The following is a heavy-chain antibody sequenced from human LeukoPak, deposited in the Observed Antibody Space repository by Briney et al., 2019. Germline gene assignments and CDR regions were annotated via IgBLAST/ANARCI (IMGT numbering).Heavy chain of an antibody. J-gene: IGHJ6*03. CDR2: IYSSGIT. CDR1: GGSVSGYF. D-gene: IGHD3-3*01. V-gene: IGHV4-4*07. Sequence: PSETLSLTCTVSGGSVSGYFWSWIRQPAGKGLEWLGHIYSSGITNYNPSLKSRLTMSVDTSKNHFSLKLSSVTAADTAVYYCARVVVFGVVSSDYYYYMDVWGKGTTVTVSS. CDR3: ARVVVFGVVSSDYYYYMDV.